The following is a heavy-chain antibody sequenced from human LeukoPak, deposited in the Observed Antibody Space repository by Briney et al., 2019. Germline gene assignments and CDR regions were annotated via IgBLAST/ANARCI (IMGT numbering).Heavy chain of an antibody. CDR3: ARTYNDCSSGWEPLDC. J-gene: IGHJ4*02. Sequence: GGSLRLSCAASTFTFTTYAMSWVRQAPGKGLEWVSAISGSGDNTYYADSVKGRFTISRDNSKNTLYLQMSSLRAEDTAIYYCARTYNDCSSGWEPLDCWGQGTLVTVSS. CDR2: ISGSGDNT. D-gene: IGHD6-19*01. V-gene: IGHV3-23*01. CDR1: TFTFTTYA.